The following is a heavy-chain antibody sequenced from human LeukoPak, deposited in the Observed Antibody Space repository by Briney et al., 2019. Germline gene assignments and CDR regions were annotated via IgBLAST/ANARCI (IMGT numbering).Heavy chain of an antibody. CDR2: INSDGSST. CDR1: GFTFSSYW. CDR3: AKVFDMIVAYYFDY. Sequence: PGGSLRLSCAASGFTFSSYWMHWVRQAPGKGLVWVSRINSDGSSTSYADSVKGRFTISRDNAKNTLYLQMNSLRAEDTAVYYCAKVFDMIVAYYFDYWGQGTLVTVSS. J-gene: IGHJ4*02. V-gene: IGHV3-74*01. D-gene: IGHD3-22*01.